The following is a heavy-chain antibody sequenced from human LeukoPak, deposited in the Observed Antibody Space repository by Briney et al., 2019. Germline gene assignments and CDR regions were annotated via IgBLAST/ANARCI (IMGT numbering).Heavy chain of an antibody. CDR1: GYTFTGYY. CDR2: INPNSGGT. CDR3: ARWRNMDYYYYYMDV. D-gene: IGHD2/OR15-2a*01. V-gene: IGHV1-2*02. Sequence: ASVKVSCKASGYTFTGYYMHWVRQAPGQGLEWMGWINPNSGGTNYAQKFQGRVTMTRDTSISTAYMELSSLRSEDTAVYYCARWRNMDYYYYYMDVWGNGTTVTVSS. J-gene: IGHJ6*03.